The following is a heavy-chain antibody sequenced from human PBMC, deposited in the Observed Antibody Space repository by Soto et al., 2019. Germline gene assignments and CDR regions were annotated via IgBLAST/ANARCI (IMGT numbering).Heavy chain of an antibody. Sequence: RRLSCAASGFAFSSYSMTWVRQAPGKGLEWVSYISSSSSGRYYADSVKGRFTISRDNAKNSLYLQMNSLRDDDTAVYYCAREKSGSGWFDYWGQGTLVTVSS. V-gene: IGHV3-48*02. CDR1: GFAFSSYS. CDR3: AREKSGSGWFDY. CDR2: ISSSSSGR. D-gene: IGHD6-19*01. J-gene: IGHJ4*02.